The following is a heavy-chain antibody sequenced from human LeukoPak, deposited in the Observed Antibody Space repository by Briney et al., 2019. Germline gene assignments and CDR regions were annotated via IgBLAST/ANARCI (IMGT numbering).Heavy chain of an antibody. Sequence: GSLRLSCTASGFTFGDYAMSWFRQPPGKGLEWIGYIYYSGSTNYNPSLKSRVTISVDTSKNQFSLKLSSVTAADTAVYYCARGSGGYSYYYYYGMDVWGQGTTVTVSS. CDR2: IYYSGST. CDR1: GFTFGDYA. J-gene: IGHJ6*02. V-gene: IGHV4-59*01. D-gene: IGHD5-18*01. CDR3: ARGSGGYSYYYYYGMDV.